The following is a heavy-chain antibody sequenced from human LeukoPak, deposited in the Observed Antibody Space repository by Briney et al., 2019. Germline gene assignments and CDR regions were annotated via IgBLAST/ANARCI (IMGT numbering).Heavy chain of an antibody. CDR1: GYTFTGYY. CDR2: INPNSGGT. D-gene: IGHD6-6*01. J-gene: IGHJ6*02. Sequence: GASVKVSCKASGYTFTGYYMHWVRQAPGQGLEWMGWINPNSGGTNYAQKFQGRVTTTRDTSISTAYMELSRLRSDDTAVYYCARGSDYYYYGMDVWGQGTTVTVSS. CDR3: ARGSDYYYYGMDV. V-gene: IGHV1-2*02.